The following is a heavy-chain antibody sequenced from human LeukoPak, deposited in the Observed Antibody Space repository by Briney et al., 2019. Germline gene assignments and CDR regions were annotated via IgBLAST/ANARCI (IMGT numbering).Heavy chain of an antibody. V-gene: IGHV1-2*02. CDR1: GYTFTGYY. J-gene: IGHJ4*02. Sequence: ASVKVSCKASGYTFTGYYMHWVRQAPGQGLEWMGWINPNSGGTNYAQKFQGRVTMTRDASISTAYMELSRLRSDDTAVYYCAREYNYYDSSGYFDYWGQGTLVTVSS. CDR2: INPNSGGT. D-gene: IGHD3-22*01. CDR3: AREYNYYDSSGYFDY.